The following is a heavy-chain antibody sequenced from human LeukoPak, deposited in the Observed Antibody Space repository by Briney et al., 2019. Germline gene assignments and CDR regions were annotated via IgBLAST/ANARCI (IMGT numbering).Heavy chain of an antibody. D-gene: IGHD2-2*02. J-gene: IGHJ5*02. CDR3: ARGGMCSSTSCYTSWFDP. Sequence: GSLRLSCVGSGFSFDSYWMSWVRQAPGKGLEWIGEINHSGSTNYNPSLKSRVTISVDTSKNQFSLKLSSVTAADTAVYYCARGGMCSSTSCYTSWFDPWGQGTLVTVSS. CDR2: INHSGST. CDR1: GFSFDSYW. V-gene: IGHV4-34*01.